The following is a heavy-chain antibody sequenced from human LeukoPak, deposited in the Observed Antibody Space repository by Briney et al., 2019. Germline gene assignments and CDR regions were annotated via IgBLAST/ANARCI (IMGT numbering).Heavy chain of an antibody. J-gene: IGHJ6*03. CDR1: GGSFSGYY. Sequence: SETLSLTCAVYGGSFSGYYWSWIRQPPGKGLEWIGEINHSGSTNYNPSLKSRVTISVDASRNQFSLNLSSVTAADTAVYYCARWSGSVTARNYYYYMDVWGEGTTVTVSS. CDR2: INHSGST. D-gene: IGHD6-6*01. CDR3: ARWSGSVTARNYYYYMDV. V-gene: IGHV4-34*01.